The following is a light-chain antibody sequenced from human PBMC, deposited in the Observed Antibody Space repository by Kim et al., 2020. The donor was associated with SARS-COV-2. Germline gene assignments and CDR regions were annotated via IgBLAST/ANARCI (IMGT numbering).Light chain of an antibody. CDR2: GAS. Sequence: ASGGDRVTSTCRASQDIRNDLGWYQQNPGRAPKRLIYGASSLQSGVPSRFSGSGSGTEFTLTISSLQPEDFATYFCLQHNSYPITFGRGTRLEIK. J-gene: IGKJ5*01. V-gene: IGKV1-17*01. CDR1: QDIRND. CDR3: LQHNSYPIT.